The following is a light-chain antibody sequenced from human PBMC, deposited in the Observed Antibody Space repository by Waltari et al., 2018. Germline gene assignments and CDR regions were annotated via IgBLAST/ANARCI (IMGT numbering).Light chain of an antibody. CDR2: GAT. J-gene: IGKJ2*01. V-gene: IGKV3-20*01. CDR1: KRLTKWY. Sequence: VLTQSPGTLLLSPGARATLSCRASKRLTKWYLAWYHQKPGQTPRLLIYGATSRAAGIPDRFSGSGSGTDFTLTISRLEPEDFAVYYCQQYGSSVMYTFGQGTKVEIK. CDR3: QQYGSSVMYT.